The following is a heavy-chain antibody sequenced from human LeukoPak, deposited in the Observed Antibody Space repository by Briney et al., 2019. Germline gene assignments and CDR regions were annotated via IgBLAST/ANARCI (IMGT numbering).Heavy chain of an antibody. Sequence: GASVKASCTASGYDLNTYAFSWVRQAPGQGLEWTGWISSYNGKTENAKNFRGRVTLTTDISTGTAYMELRGLTSDDTAVYYCARDFAMVRVFDFWGQGTLVTVSS. V-gene: IGHV1-18*01. CDR1: GYDLNTYA. CDR3: ARDFAMVRVFDF. D-gene: IGHD3-10*01. J-gene: IGHJ4*01. CDR2: ISSYNGKT.